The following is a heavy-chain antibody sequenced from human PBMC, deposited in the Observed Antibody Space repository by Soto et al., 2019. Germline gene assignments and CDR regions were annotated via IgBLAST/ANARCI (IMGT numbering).Heavy chain of an antibody. V-gene: IGHV4-39*01. CDR2: VHYSGSA. D-gene: IGHD3-10*01. CDR3: ARHRWGSGSYSGLLDF. J-gene: IGHJ4*02. Sequence: PSETLSLTCSVSGGSIITSSYFCICIRQPPWKGLEWVGAVHYSGSANYRSSLQSRVTISVDTSQNQFSLRLRSVTAADTAVYYCARHRWGSGSYSGLLDFWGQGALVTVSS. CDR1: GGSIITSSYF.